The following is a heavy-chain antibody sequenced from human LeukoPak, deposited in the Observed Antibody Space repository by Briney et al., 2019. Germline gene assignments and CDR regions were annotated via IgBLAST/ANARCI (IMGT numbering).Heavy chain of an antibody. CDR2: IGTAGDT. CDR1: GFTFSSYD. CDR3: ARGEYDSSGYYFSY. V-gene: IGHV3-13*01. J-gene: IGHJ4*02. Sequence: GGSLRLSCAASGFTFSSYDMHWVRQATGKGLEWVSAIGTAGDTYYPGSVKGRFTISRENAKNSLYLQMNSLRAGDTAVYYCARGEYDSSGYYFSYWGQGTLVTVSS. D-gene: IGHD3-22*01.